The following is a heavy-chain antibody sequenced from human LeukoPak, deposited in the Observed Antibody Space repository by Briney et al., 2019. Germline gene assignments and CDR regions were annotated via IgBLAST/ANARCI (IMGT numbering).Heavy chain of an antibody. CDR3: ARSVEGYCSGGSCYSYYYYMDV. V-gene: IGHV4-59*01. CDR2: IYYSGST. D-gene: IGHD2-15*01. J-gene: IGHJ6*03. CDR1: GGSISSYY. Sequence: PSESLSLSCTASGGSISSYYRSWIRQPPGKGLEWIGDIYYSGSTNYNPCLKRRVTISVDTSKNQFSLKLSSVTAADTAVYYCARSVEGYCSGGSCYSYYYYMDVWGKGTTVTVSS.